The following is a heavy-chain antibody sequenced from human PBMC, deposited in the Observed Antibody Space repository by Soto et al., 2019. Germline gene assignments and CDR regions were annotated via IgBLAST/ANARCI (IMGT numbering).Heavy chain of an antibody. V-gene: IGHV4-39*01. CDR2: IYYSGST. CDR1: GGSTSSSSYY. Sequence: PSETLSLTCTVSGGSTSSSSYYWGWIRQPPGKGLEWIGSIYYSGSTYYNPSLKSRVTISVDTSKNQFSLKLSSVTAADTAVYYCASCLDYYYYGMDVWGQGTTVTVSS. CDR3: ASCLDYYYYGMDV. J-gene: IGHJ6*02.